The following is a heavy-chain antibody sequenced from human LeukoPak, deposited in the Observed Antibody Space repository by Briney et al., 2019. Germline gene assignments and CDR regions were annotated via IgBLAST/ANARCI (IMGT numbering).Heavy chain of an antibody. J-gene: IGHJ4*02. D-gene: IGHD3-22*01. Sequence: PGGSLRLSCAASGFTFSSYAMSWVRQGPGKGLEWVSAISGSGGSTYYADSVKGRFTISRDNSKNTLYLQMNSLRAEDTAVYYCAKAEDYDSSGSDYWGQGTLVTVSS. CDR1: GFTFSSYA. V-gene: IGHV3-23*01. CDR2: ISGSGGST. CDR3: AKAEDYDSSGSDY.